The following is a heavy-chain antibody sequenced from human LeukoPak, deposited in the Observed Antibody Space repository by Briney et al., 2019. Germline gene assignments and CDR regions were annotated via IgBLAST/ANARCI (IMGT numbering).Heavy chain of an antibody. CDR1: GASIRSSSYY. Sequence: SETLSLTCSVSGASIRSSSYYWGYIRQPPGKGLEWMGSIDHRGSPYYNPSLKSRVTIFLDTSKNQFSLKLSSVTAADTAVYYCASGTATDYWGQGTLVTVSS. CDR2: IDHRGSP. J-gene: IGHJ4*02. D-gene: IGHD2-21*02. V-gene: IGHV4-39*01. CDR3: ASGTATDY.